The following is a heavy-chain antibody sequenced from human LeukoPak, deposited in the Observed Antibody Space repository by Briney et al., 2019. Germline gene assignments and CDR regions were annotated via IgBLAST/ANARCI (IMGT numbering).Heavy chain of an antibody. Sequence: ETLSLTCTVSGGSISSYYWSWIRQPPGKGLEWIGYIYYSGSTNYNPSLKSRVSISVDTSKNQFSLKLSSVTAADTAVYYCARGAWSSSGYDYWGRGTLVTVSS. V-gene: IGHV4-59*01. J-gene: IGHJ4*02. CDR2: IYYSGST. CDR1: GGSISSYY. CDR3: ARGAWSSSGYDY. D-gene: IGHD3-22*01.